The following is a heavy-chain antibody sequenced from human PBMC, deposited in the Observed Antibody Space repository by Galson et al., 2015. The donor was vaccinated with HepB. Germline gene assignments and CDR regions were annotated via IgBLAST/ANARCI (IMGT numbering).Heavy chain of an antibody. Sequence: SCKASGYTFTSYGISWVRQAPGQGLEWMGWISAYNGNTNYAQKLQGRVTMTTDTSTSTAYMELRSLRSDDTAVYYCARDRASSGTSYGMDVWGQGTTVTVSS. V-gene: IGHV1-18*04. D-gene: IGHD1-1*01. CDR3: ARDRASSGTSYGMDV. CDR1: GYTFTSYG. CDR2: ISAYNGNT. J-gene: IGHJ6*02.